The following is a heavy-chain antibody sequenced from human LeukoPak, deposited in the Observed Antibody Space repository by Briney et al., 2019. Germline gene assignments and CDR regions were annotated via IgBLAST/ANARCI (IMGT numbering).Heavy chain of an antibody. CDR1: GGSLSSSSYY. CDR3: ARDRTGYYFDY. D-gene: IGHD3/OR15-3a*01. V-gene: IGHV4-61*02. Sequence: SETLSLTCTVSGGSLSSSSYYWRWLRQPAGTGLEWIGRIYTSGSTNYNPSLKSRVTMSVDTSKNQFSLKLSSVTAADTAVYYCARDRTGYYFDYWGQGTLVTVSS. J-gene: IGHJ4*02. CDR2: IYTSGST.